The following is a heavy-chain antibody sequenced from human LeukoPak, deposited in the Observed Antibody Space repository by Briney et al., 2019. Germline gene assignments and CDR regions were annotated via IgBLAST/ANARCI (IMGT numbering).Heavy chain of an antibody. J-gene: IGHJ3*02. CDR2: INPSGGST. Sequence: ASVKVSCKASGYTFTSYYMHWVRQAPGQGLEWMGIINPSGGSTSYAQKFQGRVTMTRDMSTSTVYMELSSLRSEDTAVYYCARGTRTTFDVYPFDIWGQGTMVTVSS. CDR1: GYTFTSYY. D-gene: IGHD3-16*01. CDR3: ARGTRTTFDVYPFDI. V-gene: IGHV1-46*01.